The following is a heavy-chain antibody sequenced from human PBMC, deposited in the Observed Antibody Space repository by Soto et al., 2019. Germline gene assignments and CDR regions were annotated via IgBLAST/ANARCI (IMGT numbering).Heavy chain of an antibody. CDR3: ARRARPAFYYTDV. J-gene: IGHJ6*03. V-gene: IGHV3-64*01. D-gene: IGHD6-6*01. CDR2: ISSNGVGT. CDR1: GFTLSGYA. Sequence: GGSLRLSCAASGFTLSGYAMDWVRQAPGKGLEYVSGISSNGVGTYYANSVQGRFTISRDNSKNTVYLQMGSLRPEDMAVYYCARRARPAFYYTDVWGKGTTVTVSS.